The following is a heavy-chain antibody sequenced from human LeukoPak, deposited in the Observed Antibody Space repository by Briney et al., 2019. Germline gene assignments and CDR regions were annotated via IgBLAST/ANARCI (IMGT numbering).Heavy chain of an antibody. V-gene: IGHV3-23*01. J-gene: IGHJ4*02. Sequence: GGSLRLSCAPSGFTHYSYAMLGPPPARGEAGEGGSDIRDSDGRPYYQDSVKGSCTISRDTSNTKLYLQMNCLRAEDTAVYYCAKEQSSGFELYYFDYWGQGTLVTVSS. CDR2: IRDSDGRP. CDR1: GFTHYSYA. D-gene: IGHD6-19*01. CDR3: AKEQSSGFELYYFDY.